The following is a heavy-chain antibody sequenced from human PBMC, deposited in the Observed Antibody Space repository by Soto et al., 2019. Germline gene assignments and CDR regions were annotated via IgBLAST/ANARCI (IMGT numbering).Heavy chain of an antibody. Sequence: GGSLRLSCTASGFTFGDYAMSWFRQAPGKGLEWVGFIRSKAYGGTTEYAASVKGRFTISRDDSKSIAYLQMNSLKTEDTAVYYCTRGPGGLFIAARLDYYYYYMDVWGKGTTVTVSS. D-gene: IGHD6-6*01. CDR1: GFTFGDYA. V-gene: IGHV3-49*03. CDR3: TRGPGGLFIAARLDYYYYYMDV. CDR2: IRSKAYGGTT. J-gene: IGHJ6*03.